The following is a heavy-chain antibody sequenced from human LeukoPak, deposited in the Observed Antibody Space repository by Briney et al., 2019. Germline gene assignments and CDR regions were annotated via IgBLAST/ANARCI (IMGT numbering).Heavy chain of an antibody. CDR3: ARDGYYDSSGYRLDP. Sequence: ASVKVSCKASGGTFNSYTISWVRQAPGQGLEWMGRIIPILGIANYAQKFQGRVTITADKSTSTAYMELSSLRSEDTAVYYCARDGYYDSSGYRLDPWGQGTLVTVSS. J-gene: IGHJ5*02. D-gene: IGHD3-22*01. CDR2: IIPILGIA. CDR1: GGTFNSYT. V-gene: IGHV1-69*04.